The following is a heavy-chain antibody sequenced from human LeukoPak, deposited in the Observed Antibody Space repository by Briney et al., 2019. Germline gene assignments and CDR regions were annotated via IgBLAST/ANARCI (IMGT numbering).Heavy chain of an antibody. D-gene: IGHD3-22*01. Sequence: GGSLRLSCAASGFTFSSYWMHWVRQAPGKGLVWVSRINSDGSSTGYADSVKGRFTISRDNAKNTLYLQMNSLRAEDTAVYYCAIVLYYDSSGYLDYWGQGTLVTVSS. J-gene: IGHJ4*02. CDR3: AIVLYYDSSGYLDY. V-gene: IGHV3-74*01. CDR2: INSDGSST. CDR1: GFTFSSYW.